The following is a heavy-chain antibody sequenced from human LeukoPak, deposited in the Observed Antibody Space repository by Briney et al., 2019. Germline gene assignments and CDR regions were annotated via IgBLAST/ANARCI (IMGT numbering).Heavy chain of an antibody. CDR3: PRDTRTAARPAPLDY. CDR2: IYYSRST. D-gene: IGHD6-6*01. V-gene: IGHV4-30-4*08. CDR1: GGSISSGDYY. J-gene: IGHJ4*02. Sequence: SQTLSLTCTVSGGSISSGDYYWSWIRYPPGTWLEWIGYIYYSRSTYYNPSLKSRVTISVDPSKHQFSLKLSSVPAADTAVYYCPRDTRTAARPAPLDYWGRGTLVPVSS.